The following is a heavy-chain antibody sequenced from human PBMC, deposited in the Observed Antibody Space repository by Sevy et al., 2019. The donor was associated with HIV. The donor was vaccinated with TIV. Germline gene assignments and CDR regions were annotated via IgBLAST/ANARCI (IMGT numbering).Heavy chain of an antibody. Sequence: GSLRLSCVASGYTFNNAWMSWVRQAPGKGLEWLGRIKSKTDGGSAEYASPVKGRFTISRDDSKSTLYLQMNRLRTEDTGVYYCTGATVFGATWFDPWGQGALVTVSS. CDR1: GYTFNNAW. V-gene: IGHV3-15*01. J-gene: IGHJ5*02. CDR3: TGATVFGATWFDP. CDR2: IKSKTDGGSA. D-gene: IGHD3-3*01.